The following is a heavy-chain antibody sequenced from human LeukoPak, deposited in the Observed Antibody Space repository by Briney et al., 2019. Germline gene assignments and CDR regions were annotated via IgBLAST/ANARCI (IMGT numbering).Heavy chain of an antibody. V-gene: IGHV4-39*01. J-gene: IGHJ4*02. D-gene: IGHD3-22*01. CDR1: GGSISSSSYY. CDR2: IYYSGST. Sequence: AETLSLTCTVSGGSISSSSYYWGWIRQPPGKGLEWIGSIYYSGSTYYNPSLKSRVTISVDTSKNQFSLKLSSVTAADTAVYYCARSYYYDSSGYYLFDYWGQGTLVSVSS. CDR3: ARSYYYDSSGYYLFDY.